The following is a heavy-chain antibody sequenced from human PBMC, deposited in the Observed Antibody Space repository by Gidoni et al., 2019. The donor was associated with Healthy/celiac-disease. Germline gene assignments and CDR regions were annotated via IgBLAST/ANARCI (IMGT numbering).Heavy chain of an antibody. Sequence: QVQLVQSGAEVKKPGASVKVSCKASGYTFTSYGISWVRQAPGQGLEWMGWISAYNGNTNYAQKLQGRVTMTTDTSTSTAYMELRSLRSDDTAVYYCARAQYDFWSGYYSRGGGFDPWGQGTLVTVSS. V-gene: IGHV1-18*01. CDR2: ISAYNGNT. J-gene: IGHJ5*02. D-gene: IGHD3-3*01. CDR3: ARAQYDFWSGYYSRGGGFDP. CDR1: GYTFTSYG.